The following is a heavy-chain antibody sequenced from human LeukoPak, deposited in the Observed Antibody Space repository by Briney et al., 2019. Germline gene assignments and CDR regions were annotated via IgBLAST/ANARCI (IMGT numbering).Heavy chain of an antibody. V-gene: IGHV3-52*01. CDR2: IKCDGSEK. CDR1: GFTFSNSW. Sequence: GGSLRLSCAASGFTFSNSWMHWVCQAPEKGLEWVADIKCDGSEKCYVDSVKGRLTISRDNAKNSHYLQVNSLRAEDMTVYYCVRGVGSSTSCYVRAFDIWGQGTMVTVSS. CDR3: VRGVGSSTSCYVRAFDI. D-gene: IGHD2-2*01. J-gene: IGHJ3*02.